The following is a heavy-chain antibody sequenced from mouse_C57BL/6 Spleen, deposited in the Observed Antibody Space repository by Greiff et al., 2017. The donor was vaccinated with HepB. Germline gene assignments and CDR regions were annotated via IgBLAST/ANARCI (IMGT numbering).Heavy chain of an antibody. CDR2: IDPSDSYT. Sequence: QVQLQQPGAELVKPGASVKLSCKASGYTFTSYWMQWVKQRPGQGLEWIGEIDPSDSYTNYNQKFKGKATLTVDTSSSTAYMQLSSLTSEDSAVYYCERRGYYYFDYWGQGTTLTVSS. V-gene: IGHV1-50*01. CDR3: ERRGYYYFDY. J-gene: IGHJ2*01. CDR1: GYTFTSYW.